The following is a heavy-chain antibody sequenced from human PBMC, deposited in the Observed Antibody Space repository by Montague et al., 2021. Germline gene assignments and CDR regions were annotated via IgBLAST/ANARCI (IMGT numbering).Heavy chain of an antibody. J-gene: IGHJ5*02. CDR2: IYYRGNT. V-gene: IGHV4-59*11. Sequence: SETLSLTCTVSGGAIKELYWSWIRQPPGKGLEWIGYIYYRGNTNYNPSLKNRVTISVDTSKNQFSLKLSSLTAADTAVYFCARDLLGSYGEWFDPWGQGTLVTVSS. D-gene: IGHD1-26*01. CDR3: ARDLLGSYGEWFDP. CDR1: GGAIKELY.